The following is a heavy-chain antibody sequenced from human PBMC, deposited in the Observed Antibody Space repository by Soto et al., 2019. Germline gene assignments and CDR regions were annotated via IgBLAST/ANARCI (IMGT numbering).Heavy chain of an antibody. Sequence: GGSLRLSCAASGFTFSSYAMSWVRQAPGKGLEWVSAISGSGGSTYYADSVKGRFTISRDNSKNTLYLQMNSLRAEDTAVYYCAKEDHGHYDILTGYYKWFDPWGQGTLVTVSS. CDR2: ISGSGGST. CDR3: AKEDHGHYDILTGYYKWFDP. D-gene: IGHD3-9*01. J-gene: IGHJ5*02. V-gene: IGHV3-23*01. CDR1: GFTFSSYA.